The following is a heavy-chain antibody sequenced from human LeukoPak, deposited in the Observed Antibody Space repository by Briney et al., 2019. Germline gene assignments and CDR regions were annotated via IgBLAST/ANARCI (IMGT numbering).Heavy chain of an antibody. J-gene: IGHJ5*02. D-gene: IGHD3-10*01. CDR3: ARSGYGSGRHNWFDP. CDR2: INPNSGGT. CDR1: GYTFTGYY. Sequence: ASVKVSCKASGYTFTGYYMHWVRQAPGQGLEWMGWINPNSGGTNYAQKFQGRVTMTRDTSISTAYMELSRLRSEDTAVYYCARSGYGSGRHNWFDPWGQGTLVTVSS. V-gene: IGHV1-2*02.